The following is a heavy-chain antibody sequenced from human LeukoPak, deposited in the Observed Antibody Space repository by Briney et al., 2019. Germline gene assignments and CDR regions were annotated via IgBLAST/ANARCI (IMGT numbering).Heavy chain of an antibody. D-gene: IGHD6-13*01. J-gene: IGHJ4*02. CDR2: ISYDGIIK. V-gene: IGHV3-30*18. CDR1: GFTFRSDA. CDR3: AKDLSTNWSFDY. Sequence: RSLRLSCAASGFTFRSDATHWVRQAPGKGLEWVAFISYDGIIKHYADSVKGRFTISRDNSKNTLYLQMNSLRGEDTAVYYCAKDLSTNWSFDYWGQGTLVTVSS.